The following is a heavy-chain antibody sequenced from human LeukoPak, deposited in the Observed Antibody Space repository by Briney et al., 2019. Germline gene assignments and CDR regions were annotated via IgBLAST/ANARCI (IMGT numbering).Heavy chain of an antibody. CDR1: GFTVSSNY. CDR3: MKVVYTSGLY. D-gene: IGHD6-19*01. V-gene: IGHV3-53*05. Sequence: PGGSLRLSCAASGFTVSSNYMNWVRQAPGKGLEWVSVIYSGGSTFYADSVEGRFTISRDNSNNTLYLQMSSLRAEDTAVYYCMKVVYTSGLYWGQGTLVTVSS. CDR2: IYSGGST. J-gene: IGHJ4*02.